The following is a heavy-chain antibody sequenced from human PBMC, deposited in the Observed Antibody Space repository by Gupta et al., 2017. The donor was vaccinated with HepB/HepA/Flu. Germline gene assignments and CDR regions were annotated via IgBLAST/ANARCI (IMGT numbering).Heavy chain of an antibody. CDR1: GLTFSAHA. Sequence: LESGGDLAQPGESMRLSCTASGLTFSAHAMTWCRQTPGKGLEWVSAITGSGRTTFYSDSVRGRFTISRDNSKNTVYLKMNSLRVEDTAKYYCATRSRYTGLVGPNDLGAFDVWGQGTLVTVSS. J-gene: IGHJ3*01. CDR3: ATRSRYTGLVGPNDLGAFDV. D-gene: IGHD2-2*02. V-gene: IGHV3-23*01. CDR2: ITGSGRTT.